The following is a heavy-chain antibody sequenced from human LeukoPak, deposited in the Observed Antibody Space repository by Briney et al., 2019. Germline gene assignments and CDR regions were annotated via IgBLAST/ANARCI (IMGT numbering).Heavy chain of an antibody. Sequence: GSLRLSCAASGFSFSSYWMSWVRQAPGKGLEWVANIKQDGSEKYYVDSVKGRFTISRDNAKNSLYLQMNSLRAEDTAVYYCARGGGYDFWSGYNNWFDPWGQGTLVTVSS. CDR2: IKQDGSEK. V-gene: IGHV3-7*01. CDR3: ARGGGYDFWSGYNNWFDP. J-gene: IGHJ5*02. D-gene: IGHD3-3*01. CDR1: GFSFSSYW.